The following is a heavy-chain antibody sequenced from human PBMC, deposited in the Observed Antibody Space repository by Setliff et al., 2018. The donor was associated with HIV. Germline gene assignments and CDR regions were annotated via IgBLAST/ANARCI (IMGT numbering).Heavy chain of an antibody. CDR2: ISGSGYP. D-gene: IGHD6-13*01. CDR3: ATQTGFYNSHWYDY. J-gene: IGHJ4*02. CDR1: GFTFSTYA. V-gene: IGHV3-23*01. Sequence: PGGSLRLSCVASGFTFSTYAINWVRLAPGKGLEWVSSISGSGYPYYADSVKGRFTISRDNSKNTLFLQMDSLRAEDTGVYYCATQTGFYNSHWYDYWGQGTMVTVSS.